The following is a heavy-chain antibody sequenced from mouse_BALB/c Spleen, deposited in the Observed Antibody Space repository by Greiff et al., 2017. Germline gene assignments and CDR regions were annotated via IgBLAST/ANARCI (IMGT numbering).Heavy chain of an antibody. CDR1: GFTFTDYY. D-gene: IGHD2-4*01. CDR2: IRNKANGYTT. J-gene: IGHJ3*01. CDR3: ARDNPNDYDAWFAY. V-gene: IGHV7-3*02. Sequence: EVKLMESGGGLVQPGGSLRLSCATSGFTFTDYYMSWVRQPPGKALEWLGFIRNKANGYTTEYSASVKGRFTISRDNSQSILYLQMNTLRAEDSATYYCARDNPNDYDAWFAYWGQGTLVTVSA.